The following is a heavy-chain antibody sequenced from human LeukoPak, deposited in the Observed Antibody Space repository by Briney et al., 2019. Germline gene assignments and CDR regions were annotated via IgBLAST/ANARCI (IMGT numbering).Heavy chain of an antibody. CDR3: AREVGGSAFDI. Sequence: SGGSLRLSCAASGFTVSSNYMSWVRQAPGKGLEWVSIIYSGGSTYYADSVKGRFTISRHNSKNTLYLQMNSLRAEDTAVYYCAREVGGSAFDIWGQGTMVTVSS. CDR1: GFTVSSNY. J-gene: IGHJ3*02. D-gene: IGHD3-16*01. V-gene: IGHV3-53*04. CDR2: IYSGGST.